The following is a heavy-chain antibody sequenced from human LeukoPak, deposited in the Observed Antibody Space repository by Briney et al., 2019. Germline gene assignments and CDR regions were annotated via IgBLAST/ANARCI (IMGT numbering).Heavy chain of an antibody. CDR3: AREGGYEPNWFDP. V-gene: IGHV4-30-4*01. J-gene: IGHJ5*02. CDR2: IYYSGST. D-gene: IGHD3-3*01. Sequence: PSETLSLTCTVSGGSISSGDYYWSWIRQPPGKGLEWIGYIYYSGSTYYNPSLKSRVTISVDTSKNQFSLKLSSVTAADTAVYYCAREGGYEPNWFDPWGQGTLVTVSS. CDR1: GGSISSGDYY.